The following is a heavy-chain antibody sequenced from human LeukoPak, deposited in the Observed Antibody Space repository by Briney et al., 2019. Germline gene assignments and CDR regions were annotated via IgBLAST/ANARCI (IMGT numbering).Heavy chain of an antibody. CDR2: IYTSGST. V-gene: IGHV4-4*09. D-gene: IGHD2-2*01. J-gene: IGHJ3*02. Sequence: SETLSLICSVSGSISGYYWSWIRQPLGKGLEWIGYIYTSGSTNYNPSLESRVTISVDTSKNQFSLDLSSVTAADTAVYYCARQKCTSASCLTKNAFDIWGQGTMVTVSS. CDR3: ARQKCTSASCLTKNAFDI. CDR1: GSISGYY.